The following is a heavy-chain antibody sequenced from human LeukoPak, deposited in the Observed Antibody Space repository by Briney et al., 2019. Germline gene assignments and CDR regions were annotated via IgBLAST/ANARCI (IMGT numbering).Heavy chain of an antibody. CDR2: ISSSSSYI. D-gene: IGHD1-26*01. V-gene: IGHV3-21*01. CDR3: ASARYSGSHGYAFDI. J-gene: IGHJ3*02. CDR1: GFTFSSYS. Sequence: GGSLRLSCAASGFTFSSYSMNWVRQAPGKGLEWVSSISSSSSYIYYADSVKGRFTISRDNAKNSLYLQMNSLRAEDTAVYYCASARYSGSHGYAFDIWGQGTLVTVSS.